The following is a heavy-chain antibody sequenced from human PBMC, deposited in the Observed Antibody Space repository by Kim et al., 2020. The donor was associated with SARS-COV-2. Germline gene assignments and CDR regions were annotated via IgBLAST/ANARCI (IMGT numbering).Heavy chain of an antibody. V-gene: IGHV1-24*01. Sequence: ASVKVSCKVSGYTLTELSMHWVRQAPGKGLEWMGGFDPEDGETIYAQKFQGRVTMTEDTSTDTAYMELSSLRSEDTAVYYCATDNYSSGWYFAQSWGQGTLVTVSS. CDR2: FDPEDGET. J-gene: IGHJ4*02. D-gene: IGHD6-19*01. CDR3: ATDNYSSGWYFAQS. CDR1: GYTLTELS.